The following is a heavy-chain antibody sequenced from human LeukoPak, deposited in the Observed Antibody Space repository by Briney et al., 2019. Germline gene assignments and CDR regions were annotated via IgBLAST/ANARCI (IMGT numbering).Heavy chain of an antibody. CDR3: ARDGHPSRNWFDP. V-gene: IGHV1-69*04. D-gene: IGHD2-2*01. Sequence: GASVKVSCKASGGTFSSYAISWVRQAPGQGLEWMGRIIPILGIANYAQKFQGRVTITADESTSTAYMELSSLRSEDTAVYYCARDGHPSRNWFDPWGQGTLVTVSS. CDR2: IIPILGIA. CDR1: GGTFSSYA. J-gene: IGHJ5*02.